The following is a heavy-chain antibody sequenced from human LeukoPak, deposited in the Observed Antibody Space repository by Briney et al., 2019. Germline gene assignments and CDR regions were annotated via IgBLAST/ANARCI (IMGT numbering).Heavy chain of an antibody. Sequence: PSETLSLTCTVSGGSISSYYWSRIRQPPGKGLEWIGYIYYSGSTNYNPSLKSRVTISVDTSKNQFPLKLSSVTAADTAVYYCARVTQQLVPYFDYWGQGTLVTVSS. J-gene: IGHJ4*02. D-gene: IGHD6-13*01. CDR3: ARVTQQLVPYFDY. CDR1: GGSISSYY. V-gene: IGHV4-59*01. CDR2: IYYSGST.